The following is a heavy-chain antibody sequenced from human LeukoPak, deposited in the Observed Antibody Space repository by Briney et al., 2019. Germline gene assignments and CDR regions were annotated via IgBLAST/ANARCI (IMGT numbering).Heavy chain of an antibody. CDR2: ISGSGGST. V-gene: IGHV3-23*01. Sequence: GGSLRLSCAASGFTFSDYAMSWVRQAPGKGLGWVSAISGSGGSTYYADSVKGRFTISRGNSKNTLYLQMNSLRAEDTAVYYCATVFSSSNEFFDYWGQGALVTVSS. J-gene: IGHJ4*02. CDR1: GFTFSDYA. CDR3: ATVFSSSNEFFDY. D-gene: IGHD2-2*01.